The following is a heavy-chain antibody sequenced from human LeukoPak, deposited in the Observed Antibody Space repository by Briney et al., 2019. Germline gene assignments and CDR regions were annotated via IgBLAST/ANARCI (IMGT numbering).Heavy chain of an antibody. CDR2: ISSSGSTI. Sequence: PGGSLRLSCAASGFTFSSYEMNWVRQAPGKGLEWVSYISSSGSTIYYADSVKGRFTISRDNAKNSLYLQMNSLRAEDTAVYYCAKDLSPQWYYGSRTQFGSYYFDYWGQGTLVTVSS. CDR3: AKDLSPQWYYGSRTQFGSYYFDY. D-gene: IGHD3-10*01. V-gene: IGHV3-48*03. CDR1: GFTFSSYE. J-gene: IGHJ4*02.